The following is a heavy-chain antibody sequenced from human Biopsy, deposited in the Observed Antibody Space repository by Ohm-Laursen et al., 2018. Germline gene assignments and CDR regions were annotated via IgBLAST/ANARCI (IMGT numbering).Heavy chain of an antibody. V-gene: IGHV1-46*01. CDR1: GYSLTSYY. CDR2: INTSGSTT. CDR3: ARNTGWYGDLSFFDY. Sequence: GDSVKVSRKASGYSLTSYYMHWVRQAPGQGLEWRGMINTSGSTTSYPQIFQGRVTMTRDTSKSTVYMELSSLRSADTAIYFCARNTGWYGDLSFFDYWGQGTLVTVSS. J-gene: IGHJ4*02. D-gene: IGHD6-19*01.